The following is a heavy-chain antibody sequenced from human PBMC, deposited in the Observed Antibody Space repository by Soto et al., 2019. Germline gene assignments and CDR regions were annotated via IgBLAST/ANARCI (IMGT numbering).Heavy chain of an antibody. Sequence: EVQLLESGGGLVQPGGSLRLSCTASGFTFSSTAMSWVRQAPGKGLEWGSGIGRGGDRHYADSVRGRFTISRENSKHPVYHQRNSLRADDTALYFCTKGGWGSVCDYWGQGTLLTVSS. D-gene: IGHD7-27*01. CDR3: TKGGWGSVCDY. J-gene: IGHJ4*02. CDR2: IGRGGDR. V-gene: IGHV3-23*01. CDR1: GFTFSSTA.